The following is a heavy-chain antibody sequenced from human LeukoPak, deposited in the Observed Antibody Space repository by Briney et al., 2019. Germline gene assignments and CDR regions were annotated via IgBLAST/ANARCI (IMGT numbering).Heavy chain of an antibody. CDR2: ISSSGSTI. D-gene: IGHD4-23*01. Sequence: GGSLRLSCAASGFTFSSYEMNWVRQAPGKGLEWVSYISSSGSTIYYADSVKGRFTISRDNAKNSLYLQMNSLRAEDTAVYYCARLVVTGPVWGQGTLVTVSS. J-gene: IGHJ4*02. CDR3: ARLVVTGPV. CDR1: GFTFSSYE. V-gene: IGHV3-48*03.